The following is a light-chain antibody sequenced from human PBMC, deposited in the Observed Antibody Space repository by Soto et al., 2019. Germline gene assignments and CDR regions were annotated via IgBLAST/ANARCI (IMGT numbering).Light chain of an antibody. Sequence: QSVLTQPPSASGSPGQSVTISCTGTSSDVGGFKYVSWYRQYPGKAPKLILYEVSQRPSGVPDRFSGSKSGNKASLPVSGLPAEGAADYSCSSYTAINNSLVFGAGTKLTLL. CDR3: SSYTAINNSLV. J-gene: IGLJ1*01. CDR2: EVS. CDR1: SSDVGGFKY. V-gene: IGLV2-8*01.